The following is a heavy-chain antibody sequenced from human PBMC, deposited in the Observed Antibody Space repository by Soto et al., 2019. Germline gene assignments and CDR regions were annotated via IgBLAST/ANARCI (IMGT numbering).Heavy chain of an antibody. CDR2: IIPIFGTA. V-gene: IGHV1-69*13. J-gene: IGHJ6*02. CDR3: ARAQTFGVVSIGYYGMDV. D-gene: IGHD3-3*01. Sequence: ASVKVSCKASGGTFSSYAISWVRQAPGQGLAWIGGIIPIFGTANYAQKFQGRVTITADESTSTAYMELSSLRSEDTAVYYCARAQTFGVVSIGYYGMDVWGQGTTVTVSS. CDR1: GGTFSSYA.